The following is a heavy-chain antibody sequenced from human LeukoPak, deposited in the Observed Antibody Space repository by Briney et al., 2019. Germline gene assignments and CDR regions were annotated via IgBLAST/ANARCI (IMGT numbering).Heavy chain of an antibody. Sequence: GGSLRLSCAASGFTFSSYSMNWVRQAPGKGLEWVSSISSSSSYIYYADSVKGRFTISRDNAKNSLYLQMDSLRAEDTAVYYCARDDGSGIDYWGQGTLVTVSS. CDR1: GFTFSSYS. CDR3: ARDDGSGIDY. D-gene: IGHD3-10*01. CDR2: ISSSSSYI. J-gene: IGHJ4*02. V-gene: IGHV3-21*01.